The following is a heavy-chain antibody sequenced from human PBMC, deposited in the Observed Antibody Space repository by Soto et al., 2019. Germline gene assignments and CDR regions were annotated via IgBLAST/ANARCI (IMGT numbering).Heavy chain of an antibody. CDR2: ISYDGSNK. CDR3: ARDEASGYPPPTGYYYYYGMDV. D-gene: IGHD5-18*01. CDR1: GFTLRSYG. V-gene: IGHV3-30-3*01. Sequence: GGALRLSCAASGFTLRSYGRHWVRPAPGKGLEGGGVISYDGSNKYYADSVKGRFTISRDNSKNTLYLQMNSLRAEDTAVYYCARDEASGYPPPTGYYYYYGMDVWGQGTTVTVSS. J-gene: IGHJ6*02.